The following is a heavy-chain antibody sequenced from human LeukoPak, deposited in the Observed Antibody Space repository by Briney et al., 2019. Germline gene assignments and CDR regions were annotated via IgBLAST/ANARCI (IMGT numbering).Heavy chain of an antibody. CDR2: IYYSGST. V-gene: IGHV4-59*01. CDR3: ARDSLKDFWSGSNGGGFDP. J-gene: IGHJ5*02. D-gene: IGHD3-3*01. CDR1: GGSISSYY. Sequence: SETLSLTCTVSGGSISSYYWSWIRQPPGKGLEWIGYIYYSGSTNYNPSLKSRVTISVDTSKNQFSLKLSSVTAADTAVYYCARDSLKDFWSGSNGGGFDPWGQGTLVTVSS.